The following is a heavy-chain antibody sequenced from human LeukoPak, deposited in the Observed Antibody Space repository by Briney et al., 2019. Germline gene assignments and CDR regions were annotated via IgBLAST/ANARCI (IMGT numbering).Heavy chain of an antibody. CDR2: ISAYNGNT. CDR1: GYTFTSYG. Sequence: GASVKVSCKASGYTFTSYGISWVRQAPGQGLEWMGWISAYNGNTNYAQKLQGRVTMTTDTSTSTAYMELRSQRSDDTAVYYCARGSMVATKDPYHYYGMDVWGQGTTVTVSS. V-gene: IGHV1-18*01. CDR3: ARGSMVATKDPYHYYGMDV. D-gene: IGHD5-12*01. J-gene: IGHJ6*02.